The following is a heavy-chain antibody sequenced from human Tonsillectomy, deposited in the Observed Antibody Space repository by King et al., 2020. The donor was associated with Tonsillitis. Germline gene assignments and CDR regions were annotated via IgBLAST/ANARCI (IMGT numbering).Heavy chain of an antibody. CDR2: ISAYNGNT. D-gene: IGHD3-10*01. CDR1: GYTFTSYG. J-gene: IGHJ5*02. V-gene: IGHV1-18*04. Sequence: QLVQSGAEVKKPGASVKVSCKASGYTFTSYGISWVRQAPGQGLEWMGWISAYNGNTNYAQKLQGRVTMTTDTSTSTAYMELRSLRSDDTAVYYCARDRRGHYYGSGSYYNPLNWFDPWGQGTLVTVSS. CDR3: ARDRRGHYYGSGSYYNPLNWFDP.